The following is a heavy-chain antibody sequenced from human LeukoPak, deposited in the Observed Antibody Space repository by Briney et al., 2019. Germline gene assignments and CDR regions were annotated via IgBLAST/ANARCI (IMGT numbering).Heavy chain of an antibody. CDR3: ASDRDSYNYYFDY. D-gene: IGHD5-24*01. J-gene: IGHJ4*02. V-gene: IGHV1-69*13. CDR1: GGTFSSYA. Sequence: SVKVSCKASGGTFSSYAISWVRQAPGQGLEWMGGIIPIFGTANYAQKFQGRVTITADESTSTAYMELSSLRSGDTAVYYCASDRDSYNYYFDYWGQGTLVTVSS. CDR2: IIPIFGTA.